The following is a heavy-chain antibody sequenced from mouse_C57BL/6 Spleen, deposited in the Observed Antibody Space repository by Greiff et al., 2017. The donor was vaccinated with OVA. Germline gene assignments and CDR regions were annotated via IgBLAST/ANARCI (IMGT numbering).Heavy chain of an antibody. CDR1: GYTFTDYY. V-gene: IGHV1-26*01. CDR3: ATPSGLYGNYDYFDY. CDR2: INPNNGGT. J-gene: IGHJ2*01. Sequence: EVQLQQSGPELVKPGASVKISCKASGYTFTDYYMNWVKQSHGKSLEWIGDINPNNGGTSYNQKFKGKATLTVDKSSSTAYMELRRLTSEDSAVYYCATPSGLYGNYDYFDYWGQGTTLTVSS. D-gene: IGHD2-1*01.